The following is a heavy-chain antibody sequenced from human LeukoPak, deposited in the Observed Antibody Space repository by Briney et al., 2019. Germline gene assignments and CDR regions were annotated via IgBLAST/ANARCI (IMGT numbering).Heavy chain of an antibody. D-gene: IGHD3-10*01. CDR3: AKDLPSGSDAFDI. CDR1: GFTFSSYS. V-gene: IGHV3-23*01. Sequence: GGSLRLSFAASGFTFSSYSMSWVRQAPGKGLEWVSAISGSGGSTYYADSVKGRFTISRDNSKNTLYLQMNSLRAEDAAVYYCAKDLPSGSDAFDIWGQGTMVTVSS. CDR2: ISGSGGST. J-gene: IGHJ3*02.